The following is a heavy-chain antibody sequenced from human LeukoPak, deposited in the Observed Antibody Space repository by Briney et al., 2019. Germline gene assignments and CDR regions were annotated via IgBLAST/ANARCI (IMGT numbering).Heavy chain of an antibody. Sequence: PSETLSLTCTVSGGSISSSSYYWGWIRQPPGKGLEGIGSIYYSGSTYYNPSLKSRVTISVDTSKNQFSLKLSSVTAADTAVYYCAGLWGVMGYYYGMDVWGQGTTVTVSS. CDR1: GGSISSSSYY. CDR2: IYYSGST. J-gene: IGHJ6*02. CDR3: AGLWGVMGYYYGMDV. V-gene: IGHV4-39*01. D-gene: IGHD3-16*01.